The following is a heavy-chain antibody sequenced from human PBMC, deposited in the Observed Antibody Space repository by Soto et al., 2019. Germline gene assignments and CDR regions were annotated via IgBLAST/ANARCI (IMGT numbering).Heavy chain of an antibody. D-gene: IGHD6-19*01. CDR1: GYTFTSYA. CDR2: INAGNGNT. V-gene: IGHV1-3*01. J-gene: IGHJ4*02. CDR3: AREIAVAGLFDY. Sequence: ASVKVSCKASGYTFTSYAMHRVRQAPGQRLEWMGWINAGNGNTKYSQKFQGRVTITRDTSATTAYMELSSLRSEDTAVYYCAREIAVAGLFDYWGQGTLVTVSS.